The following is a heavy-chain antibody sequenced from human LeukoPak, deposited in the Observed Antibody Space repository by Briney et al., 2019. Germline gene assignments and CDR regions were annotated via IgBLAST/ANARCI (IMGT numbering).Heavy chain of an antibody. V-gene: IGHV5-51*01. D-gene: IGHD2-2*01. J-gene: IGHJ5*02. CDR1: GYSFTSYW. CDR3: ARRGYCSSTSCYPFDP. CDR2: IYPGDSDT. Sequence: GESLKISCKGSGYSFTSYWIGWVRQMPGKGLEWMGIIYPGDSDTRYSPSFQGQVTISADKSISTAHLQWSSLKASDTAMYYCARRGYCSSTSCYPFDPWGQGTLVTVSS.